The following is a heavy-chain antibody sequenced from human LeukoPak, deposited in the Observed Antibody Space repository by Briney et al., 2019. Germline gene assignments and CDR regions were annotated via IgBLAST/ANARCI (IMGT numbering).Heavy chain of an antibody. Sequence: GGSLRLSCAAPGFTFSSYSMNWVRQAPGKGLEWVSSISSSSSYIYYADSVKGRFTISRDNAKNSLYLQMNSLRAEDTAVYYCAREAIDIVVVVAAHDAFDIWGQGTMVTVSS. J-gene: IGHJ3*02. V-gene: IGHV3-21*01. D-gene: IGHD2-15*01. CDR2: ISSSSSYI. CDR1: GFTFSSYS. CDR3: AREAIDIVVVVAAHDAFDI.